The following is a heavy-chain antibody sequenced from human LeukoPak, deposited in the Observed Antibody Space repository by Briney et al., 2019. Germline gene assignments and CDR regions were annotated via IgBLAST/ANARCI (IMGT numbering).Heavy chain of an antibody. CDR2: ISAYNGNT. Sequence: ASVKVSCKASGYTFTSYGISWVRQAPGQGLEWMGWISAYNGNTNYAQKLQGRVTMTTDTSTSTAYMELRSLRSDDTAVYYCAKGYYYGSGSYSTFDYWGQGTLVTVSS. CDR1: GYTFTSYG. D-gene: IGHD3-10*01. J-gene: IGHJ4*02. CDR3: AKGYYYGSGSYSTFDY. V-gene: IGHV1-18*01.